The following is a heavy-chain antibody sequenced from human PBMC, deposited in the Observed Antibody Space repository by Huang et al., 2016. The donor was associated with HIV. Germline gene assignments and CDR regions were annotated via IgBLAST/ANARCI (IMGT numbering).Heavy chain of an antibody. J-gene: IGHJ4*02. CDR1: GFTFSSYG. D-gene: IGHD6-13*01. CDR2: ISYDAKTK. CDR3: AKGGSAAAVLDF. Sequence: QVQLVESGGGVVQPGRSLRISCAASGFTFSSYGMHWVRQAPGKGWEWVAVISYDAKTKYYADSGKGRFSISRDNSKTTVYLQLNSLRLEDTAVYYCAKGGSAAAVLDFWGQGTLVTVSS. V-gene: IGHV3-30*18.